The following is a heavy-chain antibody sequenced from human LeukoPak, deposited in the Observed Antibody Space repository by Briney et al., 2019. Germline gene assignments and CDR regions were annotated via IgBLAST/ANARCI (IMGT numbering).Heavy chain of an antibody. Sequence: ASVKVSCKASGYTFTSYAMNWVRQAPRQGLEWMGWINTNTGNPTYAQGFTGRFVFSLDTSVSTAYLQISSLKAEDTAVYYCARELGIAVAELTDGSDYWGQGTLVTVSS. V-gene: IGHV7-4-1*02. D-gene: IGHD6-19*01. CDR1: GYTFTSYA. CDR2: INTNTGNP. J-gene: IGHJ4*02. CDR3: ARELGIAVAELTDGSDY.